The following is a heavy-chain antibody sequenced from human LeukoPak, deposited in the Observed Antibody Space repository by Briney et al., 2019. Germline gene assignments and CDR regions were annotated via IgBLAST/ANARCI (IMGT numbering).Heavy chain of an antibody. CDR2: IWYDGSNK. J-gene: IGHJ6*02. V-gene: IGHV3-30*02. CDR1: GFTFSSYG. Sequence: PGGSLRLSCAASGFTFSSYGMHWVRQAPGKGLEWVAVIWYDGSNKYYADSVKGRFTISRDNSKNSLYLQMNSLRAEDTALYYCAKELNSYYYGMDVWGQGTTVTVSS. CDR3: AKELNSYYYGMDV.